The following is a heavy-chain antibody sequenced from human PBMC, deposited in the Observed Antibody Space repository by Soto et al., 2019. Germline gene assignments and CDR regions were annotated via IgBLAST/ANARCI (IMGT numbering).Heavy chain of an antibody. V-gene: IGHV3-30-3*01. Sequence: GGSLRLSCAASGFTFSSYAMHWVRQAPGKGLEWVAVISYDGSNKYYADSVKGRFTISRDNSKNTLYLQMNSLRAEDTAVYYCARDNDYGDYYFDYWGQGTLVTVSS. CDR3: ARDNDYGDYYFDY. D-gene: IGHD4-17*01. CDR2: ISYDGSNK. CDR1: GFTFSSYA. J-gene: IGHJ4*02.